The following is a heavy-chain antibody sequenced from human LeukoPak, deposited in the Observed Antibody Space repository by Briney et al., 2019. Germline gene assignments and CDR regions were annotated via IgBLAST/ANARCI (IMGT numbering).Heavy chain of an antibody. CDR3: ARTPGVGLRQNPSEYFQH. CDR1: GGSISSYY. J-gene: IGHJ1*01. V-gene: IGHV4-4*07. CDR2: IYTSWST. D-gene: IGHD3-3*01. Sequence: SETLSLTCTVSGGSISSYYWSWIRQPAGKGLEWIGRIYTSWSTNYNPSLKSRVTMSVDTSKNQFSLKLSSVTAADTAVYYCARTPGVGLRQNPSEYFQHWGQGTLVTVSS.